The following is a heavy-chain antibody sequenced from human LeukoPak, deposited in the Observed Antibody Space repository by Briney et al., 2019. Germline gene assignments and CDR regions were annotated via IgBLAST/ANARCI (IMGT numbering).Heavy chain of an antibody. CDR2: IYTSGST. CDR3: ARETQDFWSGYRGYYYYYYMDV. Sequence: SETLSLTCTVSGGSIGSYYWSWIRQPPGKGLEWIGYIYTSGSTNYNPSLKSRVTISVDTSKNQFSLELSSVTAADTAVYYCARETQDFWSGYRGYYYYYYMDVWGKGTTVTVSS. CDR1: GGSIGSYY. J-gene: IGHJ6*03. V-gene: IGHV4-4*09. D-gene: IGHD3-3*01.